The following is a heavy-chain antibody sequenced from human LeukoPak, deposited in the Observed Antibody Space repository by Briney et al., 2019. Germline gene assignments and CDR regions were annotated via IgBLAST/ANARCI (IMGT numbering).Heavy chain of an antibody. Sequence: SETLSLTCTVSGGSISSYYWSWIRQPAGKGLEWIGRIYTSGSTNYNPSLKSRVTISVDTSKNQFSLKLSSVTAADTAVYYCARGVVDTAMAPPFDYWGQGTLVTVSS. D-gene: IGHD5-18*01. CDR3: ARGVVDTAMAPPFDY. CDR1: GGSISSYY. V-gene: IGHV4-4*07. J-gene: IGHJ4*02. CDR2: IYTSGST.